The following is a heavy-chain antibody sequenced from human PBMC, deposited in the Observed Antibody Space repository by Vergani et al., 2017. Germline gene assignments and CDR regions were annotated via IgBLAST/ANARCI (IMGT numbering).Heavy chain of an antibody. CDR3: ASVGTSSNRDYFDY. J-gene: IGHJ4*02. CDR1: GYTFTDYF. V-gene: IGHV1-2*02. CDR2: INPNSGGT. Sequence: QVPMVQSGAEVKKPGASVKVSCKASGYTFTDYFMHWVRQAPGQGLEWMGWINPNSGGTNYAQKFQGRVTMTRDTSISTAYMELSNLRSDDTAVYYCASVGTSSNRDYFDYWGQGTLVTVSS. D-gene: IGHD2-2*01.